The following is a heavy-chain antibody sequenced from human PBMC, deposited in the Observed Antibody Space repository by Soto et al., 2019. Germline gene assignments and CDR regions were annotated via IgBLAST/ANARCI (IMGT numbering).Heavy chain of an antibody. D-gene: IGHD3-10*01. CDR3: AREFRGGGSGWVSSYGMDV. CDR1: GYTFTGYY. Sequence: GASVKVSCQASGYTFTGYYMHWVRQAPGQGLEWMGWINPNSGGTNYAQKFQGRVTMTRDTSISTAYMELSRLRSDDTAVYYCAREFRGGGSGWVSSYGMDVWGQGTTVTVSS. J-gene: IGHJ6*02. CDR2: INPNSGGT. V-gene: IGHV1-2*02.